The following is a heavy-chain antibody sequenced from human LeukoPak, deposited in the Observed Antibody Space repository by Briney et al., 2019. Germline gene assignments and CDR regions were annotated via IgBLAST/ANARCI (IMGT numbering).Heavy chain of an antibody. D-gene: IGHD2-15*01. J-gene: IGHJ4*02. Sequence: PSETLSLTCSVSGVSVTTSFWKWIRQSPGKGLEWIGYVSSDGTTNYTPALRSRLIMSVDTAKNDISLLLTSVTAADTAIYYCARLHCVLEGCYNHWGRGTLVTVSS. CDR3: ARLHCVLEGCYNH. CDR1: GVSVTTSF. V-gene: IGHV4-59*08. CDR2: VSSDGTT.